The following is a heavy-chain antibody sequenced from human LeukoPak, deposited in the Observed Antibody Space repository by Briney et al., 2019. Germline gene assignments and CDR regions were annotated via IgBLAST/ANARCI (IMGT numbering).Heavy chain of an antibody. CDR1: GFTFSSYT. CDR3: ARGKGQWLVDY. J-gene: IGHJ4*02. D-gene: IGHD6-19*01. V-gene: IGHV3-21*01. CDR2: ISSSSRYI. Sequence: GGSLRLSCAASGFTFSSYTMNWVRQAPGKGLEWVSSISSSSRYIYYADSVKGRFTISRDNAKNSLYLQMNSLRAEDTAVYDCARGKGQWLVDYWGRGTLVTVSS.